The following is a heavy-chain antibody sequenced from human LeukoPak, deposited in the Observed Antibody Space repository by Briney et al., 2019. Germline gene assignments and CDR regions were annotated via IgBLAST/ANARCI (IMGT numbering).Heavy chain of an antibody. D-gene: IGHD1-14*01. Sequence: PSETLSLTCTVSGGSISSYYWSWIRQPPGKGLEWIGYIYYSGSTNYNPSLKSRVTISVDTSKNQFSLKLSSVTAADTAVYYCARAGSLDYYYMDVWGKGTTVTVSS. CDR3: ARAGSLDYYYMDV. CDR1: GGSISSYY. J-gene: IGHJ6*03. V-gene: IGHV4-59*01. CDR2: IYYSGST.